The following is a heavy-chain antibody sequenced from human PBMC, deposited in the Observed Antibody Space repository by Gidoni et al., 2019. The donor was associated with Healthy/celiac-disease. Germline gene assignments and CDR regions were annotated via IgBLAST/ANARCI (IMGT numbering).Heavy chain of an antibody. D-gene: IGHD6-6*01. Sequence: PGSSVKVSCKASGGTFSSYAISWVRQAPGQGLEWMGGIIPIFGTANYAQKFQGRVTITADKSTSTAYMELSSLRSEDTAVYYCASIAARLTPYYYYMDVWGKGTTATVSS. V-gene: IGHV1-69*06. J-gene: IGHJ6*03. CDR1: GGTFSSYA. CDR2: IIPIFGTA. CDR3: ASIAARLTPYYYYMDV.